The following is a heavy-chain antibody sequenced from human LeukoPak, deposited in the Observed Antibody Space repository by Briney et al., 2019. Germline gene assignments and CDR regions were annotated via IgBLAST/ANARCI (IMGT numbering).Heavy chain of an antibody. Sequence: SETLSLTCAVYGGSFSGYYWSWIRQPPGKGLEWIGEINHSGSTNYNPSLKSRVTISVDTSKNQFSLKLSSVTAADTAVYYCARVGGRYCSSTSCHRMVYAIIAFDIWGQGTMVTVSS. CDR1: GGSFSGYY. CDR3: ARVGGRYCSSTSCHRMVYAIIAFDI. V-gene: IGHV4-34*01. D-gene: IGHD2-2*01. J-gene: IGHJ3*02. CDR2: INHSGST.